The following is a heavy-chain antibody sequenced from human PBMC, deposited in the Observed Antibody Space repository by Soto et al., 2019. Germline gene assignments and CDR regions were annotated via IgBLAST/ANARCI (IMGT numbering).Heavy chain of an antibody. Sequence: QVQLVQSGAEVKKPGSSVKVSCKTSGGTFSNDIITWVRQAPGQGLEWMGRIIPLLDIANYAQKFQGRVTIPADKSTSTAYMELSSLRSEDTAVYYCARDSPIGSTFSGYDAIDYWGQGTLVTVSS. J-gene: IGHJ4*02. V-gene: IGHV1-69*08. CDR2: IIPLLDIA. CDR1: GGTFSNDI. D-gene: IGHD5-12*01. CDR3: ARDSPIGSTFSGYDAIDY.